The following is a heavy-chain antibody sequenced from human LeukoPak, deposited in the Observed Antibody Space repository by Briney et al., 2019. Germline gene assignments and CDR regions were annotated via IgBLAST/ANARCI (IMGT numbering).Heavy chain of an antibody. CDR1: GFIFDDYA. CDR3: AKVPNWNDDY. D-gene: IGHD1-1*01. CDR2: ISWNSDNI. J-gene: IGHJ4*02. V-gene: IGHV3-9*01. Sequence: PGRSLRLSCAASGFIFDDYAMHWVRQAPGKGLEWVSSISWNSDNIKYVDSVKGRFTISRDNSKNTLYLQMNSLRAEDTAVYYCAKVPNWNDDYWGQGTLVTVSS.